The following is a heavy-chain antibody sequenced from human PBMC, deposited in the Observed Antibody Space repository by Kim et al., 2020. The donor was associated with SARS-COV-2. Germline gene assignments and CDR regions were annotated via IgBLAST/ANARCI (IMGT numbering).Heavy chain of an antibody. Sequence: VKGRFTIARDNDKNTLYLQMNSLRPEDTAVYDCARAGDYDFSGYYGFLQHWGQGALVTVSS. V-gene: IGHV3-74*01. D-gene: IGHD3-22*01. CDR3: ARAGDYDFSGYYGFLQH. J-gene: IGHJ1*01.